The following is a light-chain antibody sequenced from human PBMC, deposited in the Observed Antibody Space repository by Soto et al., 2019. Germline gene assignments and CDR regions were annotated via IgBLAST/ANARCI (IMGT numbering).Light chain of an antibody. J-gene: IGKJ4*01. CDR3: QQYGSSPLT. Sequence: EIVMTQSPATLSVSPGERATLSCRASQSVSSNLAWYQQKPSQAPRLLIYGASTRATGIPARFSGSGSGTEFTLTISRLEPEDFAVYYCQQYGSSPLTFGGGTKVEIK. CDR1: QSVSSN. V-gene: IGKV3-15*01. CDR2: GAS.